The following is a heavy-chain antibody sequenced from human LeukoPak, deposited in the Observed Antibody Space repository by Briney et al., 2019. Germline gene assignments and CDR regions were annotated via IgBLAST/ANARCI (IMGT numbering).Heavy chain of an antibody. V-gene: IGHV4-38-2*01. J-gene: IGHJ4*02. CDR3: ARLRLGATAIDY. D-gene: IGHD1-26*01. Sequence: PSETLSLTCAVSGYSISSGYYWGWTRQPPGKGLEWIGSIYHSGSTYYNPSLKSRVTISVDTSKNQFSLKLSSVTAADTAVYYCARLRLGATAIDYWGQGTLVTVSS. CDR2: IYHSGST. CDR1: GYSISSGYY.